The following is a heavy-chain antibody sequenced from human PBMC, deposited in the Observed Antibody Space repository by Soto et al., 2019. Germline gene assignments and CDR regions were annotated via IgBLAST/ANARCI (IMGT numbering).Heavy chain of an antibody. V-gene: IGHV4-59*01. CDR1: GGSISSYY. CDR3: ARSGGVPAAIYYYYMDV. D-gene: IGHD2-2*01. Sequence: SETLSLTCTVSGGSISSYYWSWIRQPPGKGLEWIGYIYYSGSTNYNPSLKSRVTISVDTSKNQFSLKLSSVTAADTAVYYCARSGGVPAAIYYYYMDVWGKGTTVTVSS. J-gene: IGHJ6*03. CDR2: IYYSGST.